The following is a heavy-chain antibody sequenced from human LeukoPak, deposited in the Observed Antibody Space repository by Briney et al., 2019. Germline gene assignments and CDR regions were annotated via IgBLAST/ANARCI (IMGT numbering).Heavy chain of an antibody. CDR3: ARGGMYYYDSSGLVDY. V-gene: IGHV3-21*01. CDR2: ISSGSSYT. Sequence: GGSLRLSCAVSGFTFSTFSMNWVRQAPGKGLEWVSSISSGSSYTYYADSVKGRFTISRDNAKNSLYLQMNSLRAEDTAVYYCARGGMYYYDSSGLVDYWGQGTLVTVSS. D-gene: IGHD3-22*01. J-gene: IGHJ4*02. CDR1: GFTFSTFS.